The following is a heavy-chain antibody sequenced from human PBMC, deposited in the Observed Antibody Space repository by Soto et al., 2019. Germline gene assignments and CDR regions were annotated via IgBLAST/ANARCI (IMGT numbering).Heavy chain of an antibody. Sequence: GGSLRLSCAASGFTFSSYSMNWVRQAPGKGLEWVSYISSSSSTIYYADSVKGRFTISRDNAKNSLYLQMNSLRAEDTAVYYCARDIVVVPAAMFEYYYYYMDVWGKGTTVTVSS. CDR1: GFTFSSYS. CDR2: ISSSSSTI. D-gene: IGHD2-2*01. J-gene: IGHJ6*03. CDR3: ARDIVVVPAAMFEYYYYYMDV. V-gene: IGHV3-48*01.